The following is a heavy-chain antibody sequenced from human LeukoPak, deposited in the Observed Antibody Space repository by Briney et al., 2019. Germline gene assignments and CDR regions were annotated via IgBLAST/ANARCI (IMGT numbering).Heavy chain of an antibody. CDR3: DKAYCSSTSCYLWFGP. CDR1: GYTFTGYY. CDR2: LNPSSGGT. J-gene: IGHJ5*02. Sequence: ASVKVSCKASGYTFTGYYMHWVRQALGQALEWVGWLNPSSGGTNYAQKFQCRVTRTRDTVISTAYMELLRLSSVGTAVYDGDKAYCSSTSCYLWFGPWGKGTLVTVST. V-gene: IGHV1-2*02. D-gene: IGHD2-2*01.